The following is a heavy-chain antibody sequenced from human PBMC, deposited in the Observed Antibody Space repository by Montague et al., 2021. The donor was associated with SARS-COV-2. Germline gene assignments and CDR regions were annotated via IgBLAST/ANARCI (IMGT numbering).Heavy chain of an antibody. CDR1: GGSISSHF. Sequence: SETLSLTCTVSGGSISSHFWSWIRQPPGRGLGWIAYINYVGGSNYNPSLKSRVNVSVETSKNQFSLKLTSLIAADTAVYYCARATSVRGAVSWFNPWGQGILVSVSS. CDR2: INYVGGS. D-gene: IGHD3-10*02. V-gene: IGHV4-59*11. J-gene: IGHJ5*02. CDR3: ARATSVRGAVSWFNP.